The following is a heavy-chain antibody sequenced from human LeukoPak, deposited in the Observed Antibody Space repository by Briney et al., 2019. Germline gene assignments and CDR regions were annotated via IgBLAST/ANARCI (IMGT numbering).Heavy chain of an antibody. CDR2: IKQDGSDK. CDR3: ARDRLLWFGE. V-gene: IGHV3-7*01. Sequence: RSGGSLRLSCAASGFTFSNYWMSWVRQAPGKGLEWVANIKQDGSDKYYVDSVKGRFSISRDNAENSLYLQMNSLRAEDTAVYFCARDRLLWFGEGGQGTLVTVSS. D-gene: IGHD3-10*01. J-gene: IGHJ4*02. CDR1: GFTFSNYW.